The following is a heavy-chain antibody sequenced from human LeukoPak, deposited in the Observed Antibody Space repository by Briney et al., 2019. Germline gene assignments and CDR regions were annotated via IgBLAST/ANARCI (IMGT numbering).Heavy chain of an antibody. CDR1: GFTVSSNY. V-gene: IGHV3-66*01. Sequence: GGSLRLSCAASGFTVSSNYMAWVRQAPGKGMEWVSVIYSGGSTYYADSVKGRFTISRDNSKNTLYLQMNSLRAEDTAVYYCARIVAGGAFDIWGQGTLVTVSS. CDR3: ARIVAGGAFDI. D-gene: IGHD1-26*01. CDR2: IYSGGST. J-gene: IGHJ4*02.